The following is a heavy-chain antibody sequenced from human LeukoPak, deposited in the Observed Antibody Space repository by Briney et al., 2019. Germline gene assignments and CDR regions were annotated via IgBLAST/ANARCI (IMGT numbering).Heavy chain of an antibody. D-gene: IGHD3-22*01. CDR1: GFTVSSYY. V-gene: IGHV3-53*05. CDR2: LYSDYST. Sequence: PGGSLRLSCAASGFTVSSYYMSWVRQAPGKGLEWVSVLYSDYSTYYADSVKGRFTISRDNSKNTLYLQMGSLRAEDMAVYYCARGNTYYYDSSGYYFSHYFDYWGQGTLVTVSS. CDR3: ARGNTYYYDSSGYYFSHYFDY. J-gene: IGHJ4*02.